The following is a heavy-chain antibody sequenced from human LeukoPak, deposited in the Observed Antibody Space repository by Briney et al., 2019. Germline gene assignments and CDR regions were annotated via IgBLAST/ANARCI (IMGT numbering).Heavy chain of an antibody. CDR3: ARRAVVVVADTWFDP. V-gene: IGHV4-4*07. Sequence: SSETLSLTCTVSGGSISTFFWSWIRQPAGKGLEWIGRIFTSGSTNYNPSLKSRVTISVDTSKNQFSLKLSSVTAADTAVYYCARRAVVVVADTWFDPWGQGTLVTVSS. D-gene: IGHD2-15*01. J-gene: IGHJ5*02. CDR1: GGSISTFF. CDR2: IFTSGST.